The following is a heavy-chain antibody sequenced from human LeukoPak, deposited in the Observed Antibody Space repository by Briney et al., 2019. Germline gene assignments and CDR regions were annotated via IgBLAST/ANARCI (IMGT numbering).Heavy chain of an antibody. J-gene: IGHJ4*02. D-gene: IGHD2-15*01. Sequence: GASVKVSCKASGYTFTGYYMHWVRQAPGQRLEWMGWINAGNGNTKYSQEFQGRVTITRDTSASTAYMELSSLRSEDMAVYYCAREVGYCSGGSCYRGYFSLTEWGQGTLVTVSS. CDR1: GYTFTGYY. V-gene: IGHV1-3*03. CDR3: AREVGYCSGGSCYRGYFSLTE. CDR2: INAGNGNT.